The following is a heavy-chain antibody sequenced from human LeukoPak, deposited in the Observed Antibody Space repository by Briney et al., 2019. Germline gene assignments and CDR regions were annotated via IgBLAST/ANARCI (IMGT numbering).Heavy chain of an antibody. CDR2: ISADGSKK. J-gene: IGHJ4*02. D-gene: IGHD6-13*01. CDR3: ARDTYGSSWHPLAH. CDR1: EFSSVTFP. V-gene: IGHV3-30-3*01. Sequence: GGPLEPSVAASEFSSVTFPMTWVRQPPAKGLEWVPTISADGSKKWYADSVAGRFTISRDQTRNTLYLQMDSTRPDDTALYYCARDTYGSSWHPLAHWGQGTLVTVSS.